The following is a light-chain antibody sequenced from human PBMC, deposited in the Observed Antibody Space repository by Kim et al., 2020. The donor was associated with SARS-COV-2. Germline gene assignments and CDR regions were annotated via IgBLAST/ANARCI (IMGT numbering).Light chain of an antibody. CDR2: DAS. CDR3: QQYNSYSPWT. CDR1: QSISSW. Sequence: DIQMTQSPSTLSASVGDRVTITCRASQSISSWLAWYQQKPGKAPKLLIYDASSLESGVPSRFSGSGSGTEFTLSISSLQPDDFATYYCQQYNSYSPWTFGQRTTVDI. V-gene: IGKV1-5*01. J-gene: IGKJ1*01.